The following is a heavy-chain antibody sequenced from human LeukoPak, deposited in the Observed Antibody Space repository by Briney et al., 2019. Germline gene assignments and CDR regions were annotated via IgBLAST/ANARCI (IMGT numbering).Heavy chain of an antibody. CDR2: IYTSGST. CDR1: GGSISSGSYY. D-gene: IGHD3-3*01. V-gene: IGHV4-61*02. J-gene: IGHJ4*02. CDR3: ARENVLRFDY. Sequence: SETLSLTCTVSGGSISSGSYYWSWIRQPAGKGLEWIGRIYTSGSTNYNPSLKSRVTMSVDTSKNQFSLKLSSVTAADTAVYYCARENVLRFDYWGQGTLVTVSS.